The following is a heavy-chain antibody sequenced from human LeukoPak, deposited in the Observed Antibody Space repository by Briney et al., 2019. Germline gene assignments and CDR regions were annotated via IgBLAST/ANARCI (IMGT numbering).Heavy chain of an antibody. V-gene: IGHV1-46*01. Sequence: GASVKVSCKASGYTFTSYYMHWVRQAPGQGLEWMGIINPSGGSTSYAQKFQGRVTMTRDTSTSIVYMELSSLRSEDTAVYYCARDLDIVVVPAAISEAQENWFDPWGQGTLVTVSS. CDR2: INPSGGST. CDR3: ARDLDIVVVPAAISEAQENWFDP. D-gene: IGHD2-2*02. J-gene: IGHJ5*02. CDR1: GYTFTSYY.